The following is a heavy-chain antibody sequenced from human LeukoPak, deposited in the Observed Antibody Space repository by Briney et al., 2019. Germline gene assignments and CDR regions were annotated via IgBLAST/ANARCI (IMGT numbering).Heavy chain of an antibody. V-gene: IGHV1-2*02. CDR2: VNPNSGGT. J-gene: IGHJ4*02. CDR3: ARSDYDILTGYYIDY. Sequence: ASVKVSCKASGYTFTDYYMHLLRQAPGQGLEWMGWVNPNSGGTNYAQKFQGRVTMIRDTSISTAYMELRRLRSDDTAVYHCARSDYDILTGYYIDYWGQGTLVTVSS. CDR1: GYTFTDYY. D-gene: IGHD3-9*01.